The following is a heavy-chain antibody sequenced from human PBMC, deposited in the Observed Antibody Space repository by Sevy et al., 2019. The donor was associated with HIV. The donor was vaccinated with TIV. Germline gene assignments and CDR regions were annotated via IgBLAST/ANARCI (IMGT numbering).Heavy chain of an antibody. CDR3: AAISGYCRDGTCYAGTSIDQ. D-gene: IGHD2-15*01. Sequence: GGSLRLSCAASGFNLTDYYINWIGQAPGKGLEWISYISGGDTTTYYSDSVKGRFTVSRDNAKNSVFLQMISLRAGDTAVYYCAAISGYCRDGTCYAGTSIDQWGEGSLVTVSS. V-gene: IGHV3-11*01. J-gene: IGHJ4*02. CDR2: ISGGDTTT. CDR1: GFNLTDYY.